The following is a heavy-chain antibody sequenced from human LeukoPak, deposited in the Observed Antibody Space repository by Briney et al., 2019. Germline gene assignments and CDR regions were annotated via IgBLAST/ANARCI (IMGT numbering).Heavy chain of an antibody. CDR2: ISAYNGNT. V-gene: IGHV1-18*01. CDR3: ARDHSGSPAAFGI. CDR1: GYTFTSYG. D-gene: IGHD6-13*01. Sequence: ASVKVSCKASGYTFTSYGITWVRQAPGQGLEWMGWISAYNGNTNYAQNFQGRVTMTTDTSTSTAYMELRSLRSDDTAVYYCARDHSGSPAAFGIWGQGTTVTVSS. J-gene: IGHJ3*02.